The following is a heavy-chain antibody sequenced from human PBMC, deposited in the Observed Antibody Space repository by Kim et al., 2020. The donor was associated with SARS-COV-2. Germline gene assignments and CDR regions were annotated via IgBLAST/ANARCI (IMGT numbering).Heavy chain of an antibody. CDR3: AKARLTDSNWFGP. Sequence: GGSLRLSCAASGFSFDDSAMHWVRQAPGKGLEWVSGINYNSGRIGYADSVKGRFTISRDNAKNSLYLQMDSLRDEDTALYFCAKARLTDSNWFGPWGQGALVIVSS. V-gene: IGHV3-9*01. CDR2: INYNSGRI. D-gene: IGHD6-25*01. CDR1: GFSFDDSA. J-gene: IGHJ5*02.